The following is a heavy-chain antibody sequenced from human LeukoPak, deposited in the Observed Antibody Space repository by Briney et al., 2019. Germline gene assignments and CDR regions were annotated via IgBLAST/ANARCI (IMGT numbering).Heavy chain of an antibody. Sequence: ASVKVSCKASGYTFTSYYMHWVRQAPGQGLEWMGWINPNSGGTNYAQKFQGRVTMTRDTSISTAYMELSRLRPDDTAVYYCARVFHLSYYYGSEGYYFDYWGQGTLVAVSS. V-gene: IGHV1-2*02. CDR1: GYTFTSYY. D-gene: IGHD3-10*01. J-gene: IGHJ4*02. CDR3: ARVFHLSYYYGSEGYYFDY. CDR2: INPNSGGT.